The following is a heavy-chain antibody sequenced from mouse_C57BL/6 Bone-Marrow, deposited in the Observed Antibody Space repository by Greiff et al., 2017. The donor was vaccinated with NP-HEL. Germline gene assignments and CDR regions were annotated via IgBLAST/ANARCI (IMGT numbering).Heavy chain of an antibody. CDR3: ARAVDYGSSYVGYFDV. CDR1: GYTFTDYY. Sequence: EVQLQQSGPVLVKPGASVKMSCKASGYTFTDYYMNWVKQSHGKSLEWIGVINPYNGGTSYNQKFKGKATLTVDKSSSTAYMELNSLTSEDSAVYYCARAVDYGSSYVGYFDVWGTGTTVTVSS. J-gene: IGHJ1*03. CDR2: INPYNGGT. V-gene: IGHV1-19*01. D-gene: IGHD1-1*01.